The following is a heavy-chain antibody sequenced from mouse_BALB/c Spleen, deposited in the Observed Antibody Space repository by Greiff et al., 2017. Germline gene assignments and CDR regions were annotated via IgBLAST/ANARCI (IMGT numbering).Heavy chain of an antibody. J-gene: IGHJ3*01. CDR2: IDPENGDT. V-gene: IGHV14-4*02. CDR1: GFNINDYY. D-gene: IGHD4-1*01. Sequence: EVQLQESGAELVRSGASVKLSCTASGFNINDYYMHWVKQRPEQGLEWIGWIDPENGDTEYAPKFQGKATMTADKSSNTAYLQLSSLTSEDTAVYYCSSWGMENSWFAYWGQGTLVTVSA. CDR3: SSWGMENSWFAY.